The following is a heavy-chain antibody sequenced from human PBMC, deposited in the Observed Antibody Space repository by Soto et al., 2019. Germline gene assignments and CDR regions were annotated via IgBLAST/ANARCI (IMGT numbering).Heavy chain of an antibody. Sequence: QVQLVESGGGVVQPGRSLRLSCAASGFTFSSYGMHWVRQAPGKGLERVAVIPYDGSNKYYADSVKGRFTISRDNYKNMLYLQMNSLVAEDTDVCYCGKGFSIADYGVDLDYRGQGTLVTVSS. CDR2: IPYDGSNK. CDR3: GKGFSIADYGVDLDY. D-gene: IGHD4-17*01. V-gene: IGHV3-30*18. CDR1: GFTFSSYG. J-gene: IGHJ4*02.